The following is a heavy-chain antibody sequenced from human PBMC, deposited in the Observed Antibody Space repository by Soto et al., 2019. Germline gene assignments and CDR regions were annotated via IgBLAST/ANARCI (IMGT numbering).Heavy chain of an antibody. CDR3: ASDSRYVSGASVNHDLDY. CDR1: GFTFGSYW. CDR2: IKMDASEK. J-gene: IGHJ4*01. Sequence: EVQLVESGGGLVQPGRSLRLSCAASGFTFGSYWMSWVRQAPGKGLEGLATIKMDASEKKYVDSVKGRFAMSRDNAKNPLYLQMLLQRAEDTADYYWASDSRYVSGASVNHDLDYWGHGTLVTVSS. V-gene: IGHV3-7*01. D-gene: IGHD3-10*01.